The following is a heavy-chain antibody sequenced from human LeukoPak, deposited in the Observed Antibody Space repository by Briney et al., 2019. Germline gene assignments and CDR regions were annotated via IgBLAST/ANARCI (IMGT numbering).Heavy chain of an antibody. Sequence: SETLSLTCTVSGGSISSYYWSWIRQPPGKGLEWIGYIYYSESTNYNPSLKSRVTISVDTSKNQFSLKLDSVTAADTAVYYCAEYIRRSGTYNFDFWGQGTLVTVSS. CDR1: GGSISSYY. J-gene: IGHJ4*02. D-gene: IGHD5-24*01. CDR2: IYYSEST. CDR3: AEYIRRSGTYNFDF. V-gene: IGHV4-59*01.